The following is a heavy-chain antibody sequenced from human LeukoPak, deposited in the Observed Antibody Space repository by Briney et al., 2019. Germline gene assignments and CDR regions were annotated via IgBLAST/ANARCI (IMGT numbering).Heavy chain of an antibody. CDR1: GGSFSGYY. CDR2: INHSGST. D-gene: IGHD5-12*01. J-gene: IGHJ4*02. CDR3: ATGYHGFDC. Sequence: SETLSLTCAVYGGSFSGYYWSWIRQPPGKGLEWIGEINHSGSTNYNPSLKSRVTISVDTSKNQFSLKLSSVTAADTAVYYCATGYHGFDCWGQGTLVTVSS. V-gene: IGHV4-34*01.